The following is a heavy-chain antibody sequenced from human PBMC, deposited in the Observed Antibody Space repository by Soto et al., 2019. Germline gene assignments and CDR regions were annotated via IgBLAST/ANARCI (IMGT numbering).Heavy chain of an antibody. J-gene: IGHJ6*02. Sequence: GGSLRLSCTAYGLGVRNNYMSWVLQAPGMGLEWVSVIYNDGTTYYADSVKGRFTLSRDTSKNTLSLQMDSLRAEDTAVYYCVRPLPSGRNYGMDVWGQGSTVTVSS. CDR1: GLGVRNNY. CDR2: IYNDGTT. D-gene: IGHD3-10*01. CDR3: VRPLPSGRNYGMDV. V-gene: IGHV3-53*01.